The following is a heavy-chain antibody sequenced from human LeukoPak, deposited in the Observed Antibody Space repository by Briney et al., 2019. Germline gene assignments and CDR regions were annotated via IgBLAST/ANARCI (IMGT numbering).Heavy chain of an antibody. Sequence: PGGSLRLSCAASGFTFSSYGMHWVRQAPGKGLEWVAVIWYDGSNKYYADSVKGRFTISRDNAKNSLYLQMNSLRAEDTALYYCAREYYDASSGYSRGTSDIWGQGTMVTVSS. V-gene: IGHV3-33*01. CDR1: GFTFSSYG. J-gene: IGHJ3*02. CDR3: AREYYDASSGYSRGTSDI. CDR2: IWYDGSNK. D-gene: IGHD3-22*01.